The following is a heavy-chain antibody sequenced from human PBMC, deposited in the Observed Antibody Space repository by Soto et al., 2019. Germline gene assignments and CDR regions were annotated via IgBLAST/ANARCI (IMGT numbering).Heavy chain of an antibody. D-gene: IGHD4-17*01. Sequence: GGSLRLSCAASGFTFSSYWMHWVRQAPVNGLVFVSRINSYFSSTSYADSVKGRFTISRYNAKNTLYLQINSLRAYYTALYYCETPDYCDIGFDYWGQGNLVT. CDR1: GFTFSSYW. CDR2: INSYFSST. V-gene: IGHV3-74*01. J-gene: IGHJ4*02. CDR3: ETPDYCDIGFDY.